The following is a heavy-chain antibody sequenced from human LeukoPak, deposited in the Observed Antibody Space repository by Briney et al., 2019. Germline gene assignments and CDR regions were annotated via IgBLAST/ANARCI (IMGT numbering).Heavy chain of an antibody. CDR1: AYSISSAYY. CDR2: INHSGST. D-gene: IGHD6-19*01. V-gene: IGHV4-38-2*02. CDR3: ARHRRQWLVNNYWYFDL. J-gene: IGHJ2*01. Sequence: SETLSLTCTVSAYSISSAYYWGWIRQPPGKGLEWIGEINHSGSTNYNPSLKSRVTISVDTSKNQFSLKLSSVTAADTAVYYCARHRRQWLVNNYWYFDLWGRGTLVTVSS.